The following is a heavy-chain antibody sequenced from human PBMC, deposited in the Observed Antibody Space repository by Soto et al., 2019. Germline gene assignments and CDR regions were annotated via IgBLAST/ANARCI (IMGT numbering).Heavy chain of an antibody. CDR3: ASRRDSDFWRGYVPEAYGMDV. CDR2: MNPHSGNT. V-gene: IGHV1-8*01. CDR1: GYTFTSYD. D-gene: IGHD3-3*01. J-gene: IGHJ6*02. Sequence: QVQLVQSGAEVKKPGASVKVSCKASGYTFTSYDINWVRQATAQWLEWMGWMNPHSGNTVYAQKFQGRVTMTRNTSRSRAYMELSSLRAEGTGVYYWASRRDSDFWRGYVPEAYGMDVCGQGTTVPVSS.